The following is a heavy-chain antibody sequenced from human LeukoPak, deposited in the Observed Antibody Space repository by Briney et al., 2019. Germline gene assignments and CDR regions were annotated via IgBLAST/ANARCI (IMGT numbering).Heavy chain of an antibody. CDR2: IYYSGSS. Sequence: PSETLSLTCTVSGGSISTYYWSWIRQPPGKGLEWIGYIYYSGSSNYNPSLKSRVTISVDTSKNQFSLRLSSVTAADTAVYYCARGHRIMGATPDYWGQGTLVTVSS. CDR1: GGSISTYY. V-gene: IGHV4-59*01. J-gene: IGHJ4*02. D-gene: IGHD1-26*01. CDR3: ARGHRIMGATPDY.